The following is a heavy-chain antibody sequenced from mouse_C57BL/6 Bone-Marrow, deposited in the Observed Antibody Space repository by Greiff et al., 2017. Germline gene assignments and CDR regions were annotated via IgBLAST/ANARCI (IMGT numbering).Heavy chain of an antibody. V-gene: IGHV1-81*01. CDR1: GYTFTSYG. D-gene: IGHD2-2*01. CDR2: IYPRSGNT. Sequence: VQLQESGAELARPGASVKLSCKASGYTFTSYGISWVKQRTGQGLEWIGQIYPRSGNTYYNEQFKGKATLTADKSSSTAYMELRSLTSEDSAVYFCARWRLHWDFDVWGTGTTVTVSS. CDR3: ARWRLHWDFDV. J-gene: IGHJ1*03.